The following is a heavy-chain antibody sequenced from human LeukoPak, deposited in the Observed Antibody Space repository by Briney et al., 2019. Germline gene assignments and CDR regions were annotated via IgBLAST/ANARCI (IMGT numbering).Heavy chain of an antibody. Sequence: SETLSLTCAVYGGSFSGYYWSWIRQPPGKGLEWIGEINHSGSTNYNPSLKNRVTMSVDTSKNQFSLKLNSVTAADTAVYYCARHVSGIYGSRGDLDHWGQGTLVTVSS. CDR1: GGSFSGYY. D-gene: IGHD3-10*01. CDR3: ARHVSGIYGSRGDLDH. V-gene: IGHV4-34*01. J-gene: IGHJ4*02. CDR2: INHSGST.